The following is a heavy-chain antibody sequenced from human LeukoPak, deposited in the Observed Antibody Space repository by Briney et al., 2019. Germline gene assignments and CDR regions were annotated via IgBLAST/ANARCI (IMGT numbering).Heavy chain of an antibody. J-gene: IGHJ4*02. Sequence: GGSLRLSCAASGFTFSSYTMSWVRQAPGKGLEWVSAISGSGGSTYYADSVKGRFTISRDNSKNTLYLQMNSLRAEDTAVYFCARAGPTVTTAYWGQGTLVTVSS. D-gene: IGHD4-17*01. CDR2: ISGSGGST. V-gene: IGHV3-23*01. CDR3: ARAGPTVTTAY. CDR1: GFTFSSYT.